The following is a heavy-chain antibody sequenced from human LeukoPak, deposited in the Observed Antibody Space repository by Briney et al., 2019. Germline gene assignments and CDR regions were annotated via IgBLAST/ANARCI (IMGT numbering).Heavy chain of an antibody. CDR1: GFTFSSYG. D-gene: IGHD3-22*01. Sequence: GGSLRLSCAASGFTFSSYGMHWVRQAPGKGLEWVAFIRYDGSNKYYADSVKGRFTISRDNSKNTLYLQMNSRRAEDTAVYYCAANYDSSGYYPFDYYYYYMDVWGKGTTVTISS. CDR3: AANYDSSGYYPFDYYYYYMDV. V-gene: IGHV3-30*02. J-gene: IGHJ6*03. CDR2: IRYDGSNK.